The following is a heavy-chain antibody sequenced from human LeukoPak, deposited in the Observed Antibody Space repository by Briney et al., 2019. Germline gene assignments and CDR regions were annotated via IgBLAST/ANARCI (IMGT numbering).Heavy chain of an antibody. J-gene: IGHJ5*02. CDR3: ARGAARTVARSGGSGPRQPHFWFDP. V-gene: IGHV3-66*01. CDR1: GFTVSSNY. D-gene: IGHD2-15*01. Sequence: GGSLRLSCAASGFTVSSNYMSWVRQAPGKGLEWVSVIYSGGSTYYADSVKGRFTISRDNSKNTLYLQMNSLRAEDTAVYYCARGAARTVARSGGSGPRQPHFWFDPWGQGTLVTVSS. CDR2: IYSGGST.